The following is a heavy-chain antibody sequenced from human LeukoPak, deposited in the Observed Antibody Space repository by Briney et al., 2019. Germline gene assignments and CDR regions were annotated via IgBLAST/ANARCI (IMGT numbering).Heavy chain of an antibody. V-gene: IGHV3-64*01. CDR2: ISSNGGST. CDR3: ARDYVAVAALDAFDI. D-gene: IGHD6-19*01. Sequence: PGGSLRLSCAASGFTFSSYAMHWVRQAPGKGLEYVSAISSNGGSTYYANSVKGRFTISRDNSKNTLYLQMGSLRAEDMAVYYCARDYVAVAALDAFDIWGQGTMVTVSS. CDR1: GFTFSSYA. J-gene: IGHJ3*02.